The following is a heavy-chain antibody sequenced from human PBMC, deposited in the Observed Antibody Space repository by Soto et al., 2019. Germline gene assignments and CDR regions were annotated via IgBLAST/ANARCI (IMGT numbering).Heavy chain of an antibody. CDR2: IYSGGST. CDR3: ARRKVVVAATDAFDI. CDR1: GFTVSSNY. V-gene: IGHV3-66*04. D-gene: IGHD2-15*01. J-gene: IGHJ3*02. Sequence: GGSLRLSCAASGFTVSSNYMSWVRQAPGKGLEWVSVIYSGGSTYYADSVKGRFTISRDNSKNTLYLQMNSLRAEDMAVYYCARRKVVVAATDAFDIWGQGTMVTVSS.